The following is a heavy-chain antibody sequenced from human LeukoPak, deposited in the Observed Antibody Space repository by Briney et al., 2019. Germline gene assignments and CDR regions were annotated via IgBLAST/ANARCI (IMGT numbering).Heavy chain of an antibody. CDR2: SNPTGSST. D-gene: IGHD2-8*02. Sequence: GASVKVSCKASGYTFTNYYMHWVRQAPGQGLEWMGLSNPTGSSTNYAQKFRGRVTMTRDTSTTTVYMELSSLRSEDTAVYYCAREESGGYFDYWGLGTLVTVSS. J-gene: IGHJ4*02. V-gene: IGHV1-46*01. CDR3: AREESGGYFDY. CDR1: GYTFTNYY.